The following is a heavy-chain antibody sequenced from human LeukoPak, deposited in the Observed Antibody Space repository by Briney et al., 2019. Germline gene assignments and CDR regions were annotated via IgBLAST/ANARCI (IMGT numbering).Heavy chain of an antibody. D-gene: IGHD4-17*01. V-gene: IGHV4-59*08. CDR2: IYYSGST. CDR3: ARRHGDYVWYFDL. J-gene: IGHJ2*01. Sequence: SETLSLICTVSGGSISSYYWSWIRQPPGKGLEWIGYIYYSGSTNYNPSLKSRVTISVDTSKNQFSLKLSSVTAADTAVYYCARRHGDYVWYFDLWGRGTLVTVSS. CDR1: GGSISSYY.